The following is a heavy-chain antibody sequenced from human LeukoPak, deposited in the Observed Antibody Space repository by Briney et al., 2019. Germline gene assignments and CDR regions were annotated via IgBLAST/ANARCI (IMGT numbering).Heavy chain of an antibody. CDR1: GLTFFTSG. CDR2: IGPTGSDR. D-gene: IGHD3-3*01. Sequence: GGSLRLSCTASGLTFFTSGFNWVRQAPGKGLEWVASIGPTGSDRYHADSIKGRFTISRDNANNFLYLQMNSLRAEDTAVYYCAKDLRYYDFWSGLADYWGQGTLVTVSS. CDR3: AKDLRYYDFWSGLADY. J-gene: IGHJ4*02. V-gene: IGHV3-21*06.